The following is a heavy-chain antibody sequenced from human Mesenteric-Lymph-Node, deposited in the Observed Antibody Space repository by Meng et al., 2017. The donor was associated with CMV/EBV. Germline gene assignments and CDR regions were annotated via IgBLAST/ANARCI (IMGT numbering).Heavy chain of an antibody. CDR1: GFTFSDHY. J-gene: IGHJ6*02. Sequence: GGSLRLSCAASGFTFSDHYMDWVRQAPGKGLEWVGRTRNKANSYTTEYAASVKGRFTISRDDSKNSLYLQMNSLKTEDTAVYYCSSSTSPGNVWGQGTTVTVSS. D-gene: IGHD2-2*01. V-gene: IGHV3-72*01. CDR3: SSSTSPGNV. CDR2: TRNKANSYTT.